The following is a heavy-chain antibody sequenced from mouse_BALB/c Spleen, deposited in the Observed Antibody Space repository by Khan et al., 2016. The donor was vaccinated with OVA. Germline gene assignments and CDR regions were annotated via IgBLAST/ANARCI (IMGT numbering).Heavy chain of an antibody. CDR2: ISSTGST. CDR3: ARSLYYSYGYALDC. CDR1: GYSITSDYA. J-gene: IGHJ4*01. V-gene: IGHV3-2*02. Sequence: EVQLVESGPGLVKPSQSLSLTCTVTGYSITSDYAWNWIRQFPGNKLEWMGYISSTGSTSYNPPLKSRISITRYISKNQFFLQLKSVTTEDTATYYCARSLYYSYGYALDCWGRGTSVTVSS. D-gene: IGHD2-12*01.